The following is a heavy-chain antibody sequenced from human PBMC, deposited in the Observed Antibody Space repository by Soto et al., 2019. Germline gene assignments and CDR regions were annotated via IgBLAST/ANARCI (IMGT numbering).Heavy chain of an antibody. CDR2: INPNSGGT. CDR3: AREWLGGGNYGGDGYYYGMDV. J-gene: IGHJ6*02. V-gene: IGHV1-2*04. D-gene: IGHD1-7*01. Sequence: QVQLVQSGAEVKKPGASVKVSCKASGYTFTGYYMHWVRQAPGQGLEWMGWINPNSGGTNYAQKFQGWVTMTRDTSIRTAGMELSRLRSDDTAVYYCAREWLGGGNYGGDGYYYGMDVWGQGTTVTVSS. CDR1: GYTFTGYY.